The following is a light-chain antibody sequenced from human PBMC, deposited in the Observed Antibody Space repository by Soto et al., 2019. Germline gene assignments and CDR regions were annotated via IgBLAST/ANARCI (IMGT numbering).Light chain of an antibody. CDR1: SNDVGAYNY. V-gene: IGLV2-11*01. J-gene: IGLJ2*01. CDR3: CSYAAGDSFK. CDR2: DVT. Sequence: QSALTQPRSVSGSPGQSVTISCTGTSNDVGAYNYVSWHQQHPGKAPKLVIYDVTQRPSGVPDRFSASKSGITASLTISGLQAEDEADYYCCSYAAGDSFKFGGGTKVTVL.